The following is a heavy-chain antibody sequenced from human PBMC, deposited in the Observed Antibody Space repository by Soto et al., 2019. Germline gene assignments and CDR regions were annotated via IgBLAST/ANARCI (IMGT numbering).Heavy chain of an antibody. V-gene: IGHV3-23*01. CDR2: ISGSGSNT. Sequence: GGSLRLSCAASGFTFSSYAMTWVRQAPGKGLEWVSGISGSGSNTYYRDSVKGRFTISRDNSKNTLYVQVNSLRPEDTAVYYCAKGILSATIGPYAMDVWGQGTTVTVSS. CDR3: AKGILSATIGPYAMDV. D-gene: IGHD3-16*01. J-gene: IGHJ6*02. CDR1: GFTFSSYA.